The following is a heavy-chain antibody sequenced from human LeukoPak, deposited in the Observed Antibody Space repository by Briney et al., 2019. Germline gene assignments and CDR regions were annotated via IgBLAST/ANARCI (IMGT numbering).Heavy chain of an antibody. V-gene: IGHV1-46*01. Sequence: ASVKVSCKASGYTFTSYYMHWVRQAPGQGLEWMGIINPSGGSTSYAQKFQGRVTMTRDTSTSTVYMELSSLRSEDTAVYYCATLLPTHCSSTSCYDDAFDIWGQGTMVTVSS. CDR1: GYTFTSYY. D-gene: IGHD2-2*01. CDR3: ATLLPTHCSSTSCYDDAFDI. CDR2: INPSGGST. J-gene: IGHJ3*02.